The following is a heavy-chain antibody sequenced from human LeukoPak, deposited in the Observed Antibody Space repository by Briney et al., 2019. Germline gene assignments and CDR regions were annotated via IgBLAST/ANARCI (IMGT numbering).Heavy chain of an antibody. CDR2: ITGSGGTT. CDR1: GFTFSSNA. D-gene: IGHD3-3*01. CDR3: ANGGLLEWLPGAY. Sequence: PGGSLRLSCAASGFTFSSNAMSWVRQAPGKGLEWVSAITGSGGTTYYADSVKGRFTISGDNSKNTLYLQMNSLRAEDTAVYYCANGGLLEWLPGAYWGQGALVTVSS. V-gene: IGHV3-23*01. J-gene: IGHJ4*02.